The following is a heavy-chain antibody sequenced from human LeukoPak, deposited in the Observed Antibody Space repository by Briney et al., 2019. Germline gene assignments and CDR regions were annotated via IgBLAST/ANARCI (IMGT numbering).Heavy chain of an antibody. V-gene: IGHV3-11*06. CDR3: AREFRPIVGFGVDFDY. Sequence: MTGGSLRLSCAASGFNFSDYYMSWIRQAPGKGLEWVSSISSSSVYIYYADSVKGQFTISRDNAKNSMYLQMNSLRAEDTAVYYCAREFRPIVGFGVDFDYWGQGTLVTVSS. CDR1: GFNFSDYY. CDR2: ISSSSVYI. D-gene: IGHD1-26*01. J-gene: IGHJ4*02.